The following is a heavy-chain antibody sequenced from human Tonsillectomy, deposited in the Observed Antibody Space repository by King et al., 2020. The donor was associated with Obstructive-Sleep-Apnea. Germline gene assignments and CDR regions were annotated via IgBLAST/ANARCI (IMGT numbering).Heavy chain of an antibody. CDR2: ISYDGRNE. V-gene: IGHV3-30*04. J-gene: IGHJ4*02. Sequence: VQLVESGGGVVQPGRSLRLSCAASGFTFSTYAMHWVRQAPGKGLEWVAIISYDGRNENHADSVKGRFSISRDNSKNTLSLQMNSLRVEDTAVYYCARVAYVWGSYRYTAPVDYWGQGTLVTVSS. D-gene: IGHD3-16*02. CDR1: GFTFSTYA. CDR3: ARVAYVWGSYRYTAPVDY.